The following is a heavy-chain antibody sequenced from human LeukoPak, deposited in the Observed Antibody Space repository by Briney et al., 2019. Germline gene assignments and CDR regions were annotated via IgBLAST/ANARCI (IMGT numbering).Heavy chain of an antibody. D-gene: IGHD1-14*01. CDR2: INPNSGGT. J-gene: IGHJ4*02. V-gene: IGHV1-2*02. CDR3: ARAYLITGTTQAGY. CDR1: GYTFTGYY. Sequence: WASVKVSCKASGYTFTGYYMHWVRQAPGQGLEWMGGINPNSGGTNYAQKFQGRVTMTRDTSISTAYMELSRLRSDDTAVYYCARAYLITGTTQAGYWGQGTLVTVSS.